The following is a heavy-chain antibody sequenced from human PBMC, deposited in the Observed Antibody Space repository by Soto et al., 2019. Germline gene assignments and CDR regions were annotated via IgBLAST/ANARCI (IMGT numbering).Heavy chain of an antibody. V-gene: IGHV3-20*04. Sequence: SLRAPVQPLDSPSVAMACTGSARLQARGGNGGSTGYADSVKGRFTISRDNAKNSLYLQMNSLRAEDTALYYCAKDKEGRYGMDVWGQGTTVTVSS. J-gene: IGHJ6*02. CDR2: GGST. CDR3: AKDKEGRYGMDV. CDR1: DSPSVAMA.